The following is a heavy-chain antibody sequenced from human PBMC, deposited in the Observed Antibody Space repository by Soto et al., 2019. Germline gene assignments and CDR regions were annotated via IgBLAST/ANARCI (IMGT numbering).Heavy chain of an antibody. D-gene: IGHD3-3*01. CDR1: GFTFSSYG. CDR3: ARGIALWSGPGPYYYGMDV. CDR2: IWYDGSNK. V-gene: IGHV3-33*01. J-gene: IGHJ6*02. Sequence: QVQLVESGGGVVQPGRSLRLSCAASGFTFSSYGMHWVRQAPGKGLEWVAVIWYDGSNKYYADSVKGRFTISRDNSKNTLYLEMNSLSAEDTAVYYCARGIALWSGPGPYYYGMDVWGQGTTVTVSS.